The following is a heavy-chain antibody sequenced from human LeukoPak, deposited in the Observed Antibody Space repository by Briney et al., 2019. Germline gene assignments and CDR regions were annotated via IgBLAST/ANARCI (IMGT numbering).Heavy chain of an antibody. CDR3: AKDHYRRPAAAGTYDY. CDR2: IWYDGSNK. J-gene: IGHJ4*02. CDR1: GFTFSSYG. Sequence: GGSLRLSCAASGFTFSSYGMHWVRQAPGKGLEWVAVIWYDGSNKYYADSVKGRFTISRDNSKNTLYLQMNSLRVEDTAVYYCAKDHYRRPAAAGTYDYWGQGTLVTVSS. D-gene: IGHD6-13*01. V-gene: IGHV3-30*02.